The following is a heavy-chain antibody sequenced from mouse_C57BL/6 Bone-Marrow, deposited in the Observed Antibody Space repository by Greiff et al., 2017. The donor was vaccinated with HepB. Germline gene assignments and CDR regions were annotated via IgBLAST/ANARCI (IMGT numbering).Heavy chain of an antibody. Sequence: VQLQQSGAELARPGASVKMSCKASGYTFTSYTMHWVKQRPGQGLEWIGYINPSSGYTKYNQKFKDKATLTADKSSSTAYMQLSSLTSEDSAVYYCAVDYSNYEDYAMDYWGQGTSVTVSS. CDR1: GYTFTSYT. J-gene: IGHJ4*01. V-gene: IGHV1-4*01. CDR2: INPSSGYT. CDR3: AVDYSNYEDYAMDY. D-gene: IGHD2-5*01.